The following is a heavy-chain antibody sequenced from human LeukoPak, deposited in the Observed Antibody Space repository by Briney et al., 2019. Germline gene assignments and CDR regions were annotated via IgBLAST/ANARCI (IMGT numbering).Heavy chain of an antibody. CDR2: INHSGST. V-gene: IGHV4-34*01. CDR1: GGSFSGYY. J-gene: IGHJ6*02. Sequence: PSETLSLTCAVYGGSFSGYYWSWIRQPPGKGLEWIGEINHSGSTNYNPSLKSRVTISVDKSKNQFSLKLSSVTAADTAVYYCARPRGAITIFGVAQSYGMDVWGQGTTVTVSS. D-gene: IGHD3-3*01. CDR3: ARPRGAITIFGVAQSYGMDV.